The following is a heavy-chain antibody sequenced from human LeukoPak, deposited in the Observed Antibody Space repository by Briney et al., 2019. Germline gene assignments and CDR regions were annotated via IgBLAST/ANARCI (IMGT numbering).Heavy chain of an antibody. Sequence: GGSLRLSCAASGFTFSSYAMHWVRQAPGKGLEWVAVISYDGSNKYYADSVKGRFTISRDNSKNTLYLQMNSLRAEGTAVYYCARDMGYYDSSGYYYVTYYYYGMDVWGQGTTVTVS. CDR3: ARDMGYYDSSGYYYVTYYYYGMDV. CDR1: GFTFSSYA. V-gene: IGHV3-30-3*01. J-gene: IGHJ6*02. D-gene: IGHD3-22*01. CDR2: ISYDGSNK.